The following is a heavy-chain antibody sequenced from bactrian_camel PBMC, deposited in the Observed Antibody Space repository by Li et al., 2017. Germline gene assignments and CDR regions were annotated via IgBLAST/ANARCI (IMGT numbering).Heavy chain of an antibody. CDR1: GYTYSSYC. Sequence: HVQLVESGGGSVQAGGSLRLSCAASGYTYSSYCMGWFRQAPGKEREGVATIVTGYGGKWYDSSAKGRFTISRDRTKNSIYLQMNSLKMEDSAMYYCAADLSGTQCQYYGSSWYHRVNFWGQGTQVTFS. D-gene: IGHD6*01. V-gene: IGHV3S1*01. J-gene: IGHJ4*01. CDR2: IVTGYGGK. CDR3: AADLSGTQCQYYGSSWYHRVNF.